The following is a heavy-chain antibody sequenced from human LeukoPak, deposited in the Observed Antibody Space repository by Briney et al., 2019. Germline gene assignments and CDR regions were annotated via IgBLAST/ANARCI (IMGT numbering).Heavy chain of an antibody. J-gene: IGHJ1*01. CDR3: ARASSSSLDEYFQH. CDR1: GFTFSSYA. V-gene: IGHV3-23*01. D-gene: IGHD6-13*01. CDR2: ISLDGATT. Sequence: GGSLRLSCAASGFTFSSYAMSWVRQAPGKGLEWVSGISLDGATTYYAGSVEGRFTISRDNSKNTLYLQMNSLRAEDTAVYYCARASSSSLDEYFQHWGQGTLVTVSS.